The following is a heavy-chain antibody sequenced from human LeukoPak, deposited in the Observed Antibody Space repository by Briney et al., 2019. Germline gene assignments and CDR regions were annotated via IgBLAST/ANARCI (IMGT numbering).Heavy chain of an antibody. V-gene: IGHV4-59*08. CDR1: GGSISSYY. Sequence: SETLSLTCSVSGGSISSYYWSWIRQPPGKGLEWIGYIYYSGSTNYNPSLKSRATISVDTSKNQFSLKLSSVTAADTAVYYCATQDFGGNRDYWGQGTLVTVSS. CDR3: ATQDFGGNRDY. J-gene: IGHJ4*02. CDR2: IYYSGST. D-gene: IGHD4-23*01.